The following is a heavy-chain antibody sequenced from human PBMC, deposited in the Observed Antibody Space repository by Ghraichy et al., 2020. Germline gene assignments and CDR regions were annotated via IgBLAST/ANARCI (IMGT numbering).Heavy chain of an antibody. Sequence: SETLSLTCTVSGGSISSSSYYWGWIHQPPGKGLEWIGSIYYSGSTYYNPSLKSRVTISVDTSKNQFSLKLSSVTAADTAVYYCARPHGSSFGYWGQGTLVTVSS. V-gene: IGHV4-39*01. CDR1: GGSISSSSYY. CDR3: ARPHGSSFGY. D-gene: IGHD6-6*01. J-gene: IGHJ4*02. CDR2: IYYSGST.